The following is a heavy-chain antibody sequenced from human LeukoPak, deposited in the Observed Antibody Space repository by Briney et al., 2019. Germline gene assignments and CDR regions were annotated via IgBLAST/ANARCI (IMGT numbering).Heavy chain of an antibody. D-gene: IGHD3-22*01. CDR1: GFTVSSNY. V-gene: IGHV3-66*01. J-gene: IGHJ4*02. CDR3: ASLYYYDSSGYYPNDY. Sequence: GGSLRLSCAASGFTVSSNYMSWVRQAPGKGLEWVSVIYSGGSTYYADSVKGRFTISRDNSKNTLYLQMNSLRAEDTAVYYCASLYYYDSSGYYPNDYWGQGTLVTVSS. CDR2: IYSGGST.